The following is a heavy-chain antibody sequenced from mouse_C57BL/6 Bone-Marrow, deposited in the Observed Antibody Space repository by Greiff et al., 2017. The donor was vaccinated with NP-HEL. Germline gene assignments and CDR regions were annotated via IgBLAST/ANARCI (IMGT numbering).Heavy chain of an antibody. V-gene: IGHV10-1*01. Sequence: EVQVVESGGGLVQPKGSLKLSCAASGFSFNTYAMNWVRQAPGQGLEWVARIRSKSNNYATYYADSVKDRFTISRDDSESMLYLQMNNLKTEDAAMYCCVRFTGSYAMDYWGQGTSVTVSS. CDR3: VRFTGSYAMDY. J-gene: IGHJ4*01. CDR1: GFSFNTYA. D-gene: IGHD4-1*01. CDR2: IRSKSNNYAT.